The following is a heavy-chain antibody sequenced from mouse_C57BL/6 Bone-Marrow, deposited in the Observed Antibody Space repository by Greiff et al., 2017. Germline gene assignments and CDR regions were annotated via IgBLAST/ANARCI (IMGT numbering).Heavy chain of an antibody. CDR1: GFSLTSYG. CDR2: IWSGGST. Sequence: QVQLKESGPGLVQPSQSLSITCTVSGFSLTSYGVHWVRQSPGTGLEWLGVIWSGGSTDYNAAFISRLSISKDNSKSQVFFKMNSLQADDTAIYYCARERNGYYLPDAMDYCGQGTSVTVSS. D-gene: IGHD2-3*01. J-gene: IGHJ4*01. CDR3: ARERNGYYLPDAMDY. V-gene: IGHV2-2*01.